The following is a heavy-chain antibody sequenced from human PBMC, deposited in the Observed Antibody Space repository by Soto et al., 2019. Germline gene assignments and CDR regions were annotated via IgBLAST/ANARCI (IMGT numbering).Heavy chain of an antibody. CDR2: ISWNSGSI. CDR3: AKGQGSSAIRAFDI. D-gene: IGHD6-6*01. CDR1: GFTFDDYA. Sequence: GGSLRLSCAASGFTFDDYAMHWVRQAPGKGLEWVSGISWNSGSIGYADSVKGRFTISGDNAKNSLYLQMNSLRAEDTALYYCAKGQGSSAIRAFDIWGQGTMVTVSS. J-gene: IGHJ3*02. V-gene: IGHV3-9*01.